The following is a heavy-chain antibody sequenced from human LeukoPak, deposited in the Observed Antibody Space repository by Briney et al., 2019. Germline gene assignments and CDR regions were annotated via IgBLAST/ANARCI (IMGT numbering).Heavy chain of an antibody. Sequence: WTSLRLSCATSGFIFGDYSMYWVRQAPGKGLEGLAVISFDGSNKFYPDSVKGRFTIARDNCRNTLYLQMNSLRVEDTAVSYCAAPPRVCGGARCGSYYLHDWGQGTLVTVSS. CDR3: AAPPRVCGGARCGSYYLHD. CDR2: ISFDGSNK. D-gene: IGHD2-21*01. V-gene: IGHV3-30-3*01. CDR1: GFIFGDYS. J-gene: IGHJ4*02.